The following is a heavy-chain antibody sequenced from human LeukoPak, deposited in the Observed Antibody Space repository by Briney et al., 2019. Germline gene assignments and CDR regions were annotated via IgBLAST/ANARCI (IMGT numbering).Heavy chain of an antibody. D-gene: IGHD3-10*01. Sequence: GGSLRLSCAASGFTFDDYAMSWVHQAPGKGLEWVSVISGSGGSTYYADSVKGRFTISRDNSKNTLYLQMNSLRAEDTAVYYCAKDRGYPDAFDIWGQGTMVTVSS. J-gene: IGHJ3*02. CDR1: GFTFDDYA. V-gene: IGHV3-23*01. CDR2: ISGSGGST. CDR3: AKDRGYPDAFDI.